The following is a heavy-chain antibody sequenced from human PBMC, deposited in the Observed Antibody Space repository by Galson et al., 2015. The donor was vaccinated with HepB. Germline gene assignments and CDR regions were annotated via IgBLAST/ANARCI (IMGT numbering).Heavy chain of an antibody. CDR3: ARDGWNYYDSSGPRWYFDL. J-gene: IGHJ2*01. CDR2: TYYRSKWYN. CDR1: GDSVSSNSAA. D-gene: IGHD3-22*01. Sequence: CAISGDSVSSNSAAWNRIRQSPSRGLEWLGRTYYRSKWYNDYAVSVKSRITINPDTSKNQFSLQLNSVTPEDTAVYYCARDGWNYYDSSGPRWYFDLWGRGTLVTVSS. V-gene: IGHV6-1*01.